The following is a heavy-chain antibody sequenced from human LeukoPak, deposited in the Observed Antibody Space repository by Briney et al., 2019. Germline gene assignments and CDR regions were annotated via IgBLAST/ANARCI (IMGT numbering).Heavy chain of an antibody. V-gene: IGHV1-24*01. CDR3: ATVERWLQFDYFDY. CDR1: GYTLTELS. D-gene: IGHD5-24*01. CDR2: FDPEDGET. J-gene: IGHJ4*02. Sequence: ASVKVSCKVSGYTLTELSMHWVRQAPGKGLEWMGGFDPEDGETICAQKFQGRVTMTEDTSTDTAYMELSSLRSEDTAVYYCATVERWLQFDYFDYWGQGTLVTVSS.